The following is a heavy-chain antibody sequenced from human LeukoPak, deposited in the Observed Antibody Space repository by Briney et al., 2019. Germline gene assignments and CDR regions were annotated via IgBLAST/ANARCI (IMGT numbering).Heavy chain of an antibody. CDR1: GYSFTSYW. CDR3: ARHYDILTGYFDY. CDR2: IYPGDSDT. V-gene: IGHV5-51*01. Sequence: GESLKISCRGSGYSFTSYWIGWVRQMPGKGLEWMGIIYPGDSDTRYSPSFQGQVTISADKSISTAYLQWSSLKASDTAMYYCARHYDILTGYFDYWGQGTLVTVSS. J-gene: IGHJ4*02. D-gene: IGHD3-9*01.